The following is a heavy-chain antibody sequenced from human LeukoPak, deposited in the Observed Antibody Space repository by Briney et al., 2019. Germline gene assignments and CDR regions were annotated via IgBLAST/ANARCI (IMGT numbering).Heavy chain of an antibody. CDR2: IYYSGST. CDR1: GGSISSYY. Sequence: SETLSLTCTVSGGSISSYYWSWIRQPPGKGLEWIGYIYYSGSTNYNPSLKSRVTISVDTSKNQFSLKLSSVTAADTAVYYCARNYDSEYYFDYWGQGTLVTVSP. V-gene: IGHV4-59*08. D-gene: IGHD3-22*01. CDR3: ARNYDSEYYFDY. J-gene: IGHJ4*02.